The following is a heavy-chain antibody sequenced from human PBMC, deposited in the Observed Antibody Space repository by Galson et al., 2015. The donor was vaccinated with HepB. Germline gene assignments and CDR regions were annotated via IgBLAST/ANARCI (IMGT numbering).Heavy chain of an antibody. J-gene: IGHJ4*02. CDR2: INGLGTDT. CDR3: VRPGRAWFDFDR. D-gene: IGHD3-10*01. V-gene: IGHV3-23*01. Sequence: SLRLSCAASGFTFNDAMSWVRQAPGKGLEWVSAINGLGTDTYYANSVKGRFTISRDNSKSTLYLQMNNLRAEDTAVYYCVRPGRAWFDFDRWGQGTLVTVSS. CDR1: GFTFNDA.